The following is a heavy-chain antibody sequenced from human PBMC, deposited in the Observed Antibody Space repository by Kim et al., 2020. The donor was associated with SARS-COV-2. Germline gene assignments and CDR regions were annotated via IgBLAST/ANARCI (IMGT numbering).Heavy chain of an antibody. CDR3: ARGHYYDSSGYYFIGVYYYGMDV. Sequence: GGALRLSCAASGFTFSSYWMSWVRQAPGKGLEWVANIKQDGSEKYYVDSVKGRFTISRDNAKNSLYLQMNSLRAEDTAVYYCARGHYYDSSGYYFIGVYYYGMDVWGQGTTVTVSS. D-gene: IGHD3-22*01. CDR1: GFTFSSYW. CDR2: IKQDGSEK. J-gene: IGHJ6*02. V-gene: IGHV3-7*03.